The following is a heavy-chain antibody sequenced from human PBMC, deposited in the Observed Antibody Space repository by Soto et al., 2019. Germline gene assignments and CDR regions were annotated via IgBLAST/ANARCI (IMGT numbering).Heavy chain of an antibody. Sequence: SVKVSCKASGGTFSSYAISWVRQAPGQGLEWMGGIIPIFGTANYAQKFQGRVTITADESTSTAYMELSSLRSEDTAVYYCARLGLEMATINWYFDLWGRGTLDNVSS. CDR1: GGTFSSYA. D-gene: IGHD5-12*01. J-gene: IGHJ2*01. V-gene: IGHV1-69*13. CDR2: IIPIFGTA. CDR3: ARLGLEMATINWYFDL.